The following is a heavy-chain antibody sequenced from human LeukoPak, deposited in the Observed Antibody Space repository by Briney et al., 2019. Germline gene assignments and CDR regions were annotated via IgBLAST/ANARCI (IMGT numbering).Heavy chain of an antibody. V-gene: IGHV4-4*07. CDR1: GDSISGYY. CDR3: ARGSGLTAFDI. CDR2: IYNNENT. Sequence: SETLSLTCTASGDSISGYYWSWIRQPAGKGLEWIGRIYNNENTNYNPSLKSRVTMSVDTSKDQFSLKLSSVTAADAAVYFCARGSGLTAFDIWGQGTVVTVSS. D-gene: IGHD3-3*01. J-gene: IGHJ3*02.